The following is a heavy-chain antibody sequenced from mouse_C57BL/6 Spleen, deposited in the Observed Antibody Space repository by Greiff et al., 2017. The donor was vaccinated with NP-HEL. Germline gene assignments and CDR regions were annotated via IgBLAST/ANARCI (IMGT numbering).Heavy chain of an antibody. CDR3: ARDGSSWFYYFDY. CDR2: IDPEDGAT. J-gene: IGHJ2*01. V-gene: IGHV14-2*01. CDR1: GFNIKDYY. Sequence: VQLQQSGAELVKPGASVKLSCTASGFNIKDYYMHWVKQRTEQGLEWIGRIDPEDGATKSAPKFQGKATITADTSSNTAYLQLSSLTSEDTAVYYCARDGSSWFYYFDYWGQGTTLTVSS. D-gene: IGHD1-1*01.